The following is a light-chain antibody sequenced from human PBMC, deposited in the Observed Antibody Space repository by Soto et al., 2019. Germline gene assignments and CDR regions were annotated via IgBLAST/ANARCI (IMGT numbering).Light chain of an antibody. J-gene: IGKJ4*01. CDR2: AAS. CDR3: QQANSFQLT. Sequence: DIQMTQSPSSVSASVGDRVTITCRASQDINNWLAWYQQKPGKAPKLLIYAASTLQSGVPSRFSGSGSGTDFTLTISSLQPEDFATYSCQQANSFQLTFGGGARVEIK. V-gene: IGKV1-12*01. CDR1: QDINNW.